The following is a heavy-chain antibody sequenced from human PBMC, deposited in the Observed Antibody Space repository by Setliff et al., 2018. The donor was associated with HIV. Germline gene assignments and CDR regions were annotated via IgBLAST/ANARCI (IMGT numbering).Heavy chain of an antibody. CDR2: ISNTGNT. V-gene: IGHV4-59*01. D-gene: IGHD3-22*01. CDR3: ARDVARFDYDTGGYYVSHFDY. J-gene: IGHJ4*02. Sequence: SSETLSLTCTVSGGSISNYYWSWIRQSPGKGLEWIGYISNTGNTKYNPSLKSRVTIAGDTSKNQFSVRLTSVTAADTAVYFCARDVARFDYDTGGYYVSHFDYWGQGSLVTVSS. CDR1: GGSISNYY.